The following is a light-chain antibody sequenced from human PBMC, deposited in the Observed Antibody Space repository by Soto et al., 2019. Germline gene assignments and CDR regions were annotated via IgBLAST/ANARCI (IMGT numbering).Light chain of an antibody. V-gene: IGKV3-11*01. Sequence: EILLTQSPATLSLSXGXXXXXSXRASQSVSSYLAWYQQKPGQAPRLLIYDASNRATGIPARFSGSGSGTDFTLTISSLEPEDFAVYYCQQRSNWPLTCGGGTRWIS. CDR3: QQRSNWPLT. J-gene: IGKJ4*01. CDR1: QSVSSY. CDR2: DAS.